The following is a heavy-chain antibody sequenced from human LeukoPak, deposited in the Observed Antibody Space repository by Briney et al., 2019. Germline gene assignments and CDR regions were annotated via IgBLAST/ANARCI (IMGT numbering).Heavy chain of an antibody. CDR1: GYSFTTYW. J-gene: IGHJ4*02. CDR2: IYPGDSDT. CDR3: ALYFDTYYFDY. V-gene: IGHV5-51*01. D-gene: IGHD2-2*02. Sequence: GESLKISFKGSGYSFTTYWIGWVRQMPGKGLEWMGIIYPGDSDTRYRPSFQGQVTISADKSMNTAYLQWSSLKASDTAMYYCALYFDTYYFDYWGQGTLVTVSS.